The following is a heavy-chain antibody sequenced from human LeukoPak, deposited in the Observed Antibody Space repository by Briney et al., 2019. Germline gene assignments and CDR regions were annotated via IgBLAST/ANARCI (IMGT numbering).Heavy chain of an antibody. CDR3: ARDFVGGIAVAGYDY. V-gene: IGHV1-69*05. J-gene: IGHJ4*02. Sequence: GASVKVSCKASGGTFSSYAISWVRQAPGQGLEWMGGIIPIFGTANYAQKFQGRVTITTDESTSTAYMELSSLRSEDTAVYYCARDFVGGIAVAGYDYWGQGTLVTVSS. CDR2: IIPIFGTA. CDR1: GGTFSSYA. D-gene: IGHD6-19*01.